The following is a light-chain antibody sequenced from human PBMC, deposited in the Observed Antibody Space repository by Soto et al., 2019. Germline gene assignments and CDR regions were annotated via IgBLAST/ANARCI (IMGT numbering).Light chain of an antibody. J-gene: IGLJ7*01. CDR3: AAWDDSLSGTAV. Sequence: SVLTQPPSASGTPGQRVTISCSGSSSNIGSNYVYWYQQLPGTAPKLLIYRNNQRPSGVPDRFSGSKSGTSASLAISGLRSEDEADYYCAAWDDSLSGTAVFGGGTQLTVL. V-gene: IGLV1-47*01. CDR2: RNN. CDR1: SSNIGSNY.